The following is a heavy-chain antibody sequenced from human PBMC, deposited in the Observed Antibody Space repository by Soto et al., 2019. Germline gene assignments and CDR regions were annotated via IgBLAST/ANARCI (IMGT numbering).Heavy chain of an antibody. Sequence: SETLSLTCTVSGGSISSSSYYWGWIRQPPGKGLEWIGSIYYSGSTYYNPSLKSRVTISVDTSKNQFSLKLSSVTAADTAVYYCGATMVRGVIISWFDPWGQGTLVTVPS. V-gene: IGHV4-39*01. CDR1: GGSISSSSYY. CDR2: IYYSGST. J-gene: IGHJ5*02. CDR3: GATMVRGVIISWFDP. D-gene: IGHD3-10*01.